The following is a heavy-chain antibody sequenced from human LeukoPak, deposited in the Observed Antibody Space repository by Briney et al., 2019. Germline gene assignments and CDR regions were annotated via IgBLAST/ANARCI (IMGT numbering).Heavy chain of an antibody. CDR3: ARVNILTGSTPTFDC. CDR1: GFTVNSDY. J-gene: IGHJ4*02. V-gene: IGHV3-66*01. D-gene: IGHD3-9*01. CDR2: IFSGGNT. Sequence: GGSLRLSCAASGFTVNSDYMIWVRQAPGKGLEWVSVIFSGGNTYYADSVKGRFTISRDNAKNTLYLQMNSVRAEDTAVYYCARVNILTGSTPTFDCLGQGTLVTVSS.